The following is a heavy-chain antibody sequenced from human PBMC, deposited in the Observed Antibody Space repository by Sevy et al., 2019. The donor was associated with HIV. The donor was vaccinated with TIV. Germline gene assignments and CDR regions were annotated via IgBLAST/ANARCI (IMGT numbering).Heavy chain of an antibody. CDR2: INPNSGGT. D-gene: IGHD3-22*01. J-gene: IGHJ4*02. V-gene: IGHV1-2*02. CDR1: GYTFTGYY. CDR3: ARCYDSSGHLAY. Sequence: ASVKVSCKASGYTFTGYYMHWVRQAPGQGLEWMGWINPNSGGTNYAQKFQGRVTMTRDTSISTAYMELSRLRSDDTAAYYCARCYDSSGHLAYWGQGTLVTVSS.